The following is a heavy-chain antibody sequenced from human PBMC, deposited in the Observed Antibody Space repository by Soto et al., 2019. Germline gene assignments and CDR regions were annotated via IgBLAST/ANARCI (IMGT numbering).Heavy chain of an antibody. CDR3: ARDDSGWDY. CDR1: GFTFSSYE. J-gene: IGHJ4*02. D-gene: IGHD5-12*01. CDR2: ISRGGGTI. Sequence: EVQLVESGGGLVQPGGSLRLSCAASGFTFSSYEMNWVRQAPGKGLEWVSYISRGGGTIDYADSVKGRFTISRDNAKNSQYLQMNSLRAEDTAVYYCARDDSGWDYWGEGALVTVSS. V-gene: IGHV3-48*03.